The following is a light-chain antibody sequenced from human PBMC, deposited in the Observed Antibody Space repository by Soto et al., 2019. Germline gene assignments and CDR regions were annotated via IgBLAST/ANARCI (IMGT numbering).Light chain of an antibody. CDR2: ADS. CDR3: AAWDDGMRAWV. Sequence: QSVLTQSPSASATPGQRVTISCSGSYSNIGGNSVNWYQQLPRSAPKLLIYADSQRPSGVPDRFSGSKSGTSASLAISGLQSDDEADYYCAAWDDGMRAWVFGGGTKLTVL. V-gene: IGLV1-44*01. J-gene: IGLJ3*02. CDR1: YSNIGGNS.